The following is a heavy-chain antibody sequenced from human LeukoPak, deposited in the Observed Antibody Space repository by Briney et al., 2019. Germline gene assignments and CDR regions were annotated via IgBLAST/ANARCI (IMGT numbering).Heavy chain of an antibody. J-gene: IGHJ4*02. Sequence: GASVKVSCKASGGTFSSYAISWVRQAPGQGLEWVGGIIPIFGTANYAQKFQGRVTITTDESTSTAYMELSSLRSEDTAVYYCASWEAFYYGSGSYYQYYFDYWGQGTLITVSS. CDR1: GGTFSSYA. CDR3: ASWEAFYYGSGSYYQYYFDY. D-gene: IGHD3-10*01. V-gene: IGHV1-69*05. CDR2: IIPIFGTA.